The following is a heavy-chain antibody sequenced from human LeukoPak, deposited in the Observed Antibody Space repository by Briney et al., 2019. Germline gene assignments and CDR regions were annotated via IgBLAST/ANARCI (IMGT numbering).Heavy chain of an antibody. V-gene: IGHV4-4*02. D-gene: IGHD6-19*01. CDR2: IYHSGST. CDR1: GGSISSSNR. CDR3: ARAAFGSGWYAGLDY. J-gene: IGHJ4*02. Sequence: SETLSLTCAVSGGSISSSNRWSWVRQPPGKGLEWIGEIYHSGSTNYNPSLKSRVTISVDKSKNQFSLKLSSVTAADTAVYYCARAAFGSGWYAGLDYWGQGTLVTVSS.